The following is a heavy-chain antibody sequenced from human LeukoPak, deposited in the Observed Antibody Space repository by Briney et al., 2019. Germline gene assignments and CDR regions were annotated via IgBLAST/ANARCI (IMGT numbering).Heavy chain of an antibody. CDR1: GFTFTSSA. Sequence: SVKVSCKASGFTFTSSAMQWVRQARGQRLEWIGWIVVGSGNTNYAQKFQERVTITRDMSTSTAYMELSSLRSEDTAVYYSAAVRVTIFGVVNDYWGQGTLVTVSS. D-gene: IGHD3-3*01. CDR2: IVVGSGNT. CDR3: AAVRVTIFGVVNDY. V-gene: IGHV1-58*02. J-gene: IGHJ4*02.